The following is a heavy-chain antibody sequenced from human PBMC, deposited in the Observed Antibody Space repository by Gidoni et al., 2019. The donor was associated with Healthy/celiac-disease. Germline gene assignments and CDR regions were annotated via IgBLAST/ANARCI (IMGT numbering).Heavy chain of an antibody. J-gene: IGHJ6*02. CDR3: ARGDYGSGSAAYYYYYYGMDV. V-gene: IGHV1-69*04. CDR1: GGTFSSYA. Sequence: QVQLVQSGAEVKKPGSSVKVSCKASGGTFSSYAISWVRQAPGQGLEWMGRIIPILGIANYAQKFQGRVTITADKSTSTAYMELSSLRSEDTAVYYCARGDYGSGSAAYYYYYYGMDVWGQGTTVTVSS. D-gene: IGHD3-10*01. CDR2: IIPILGIA.